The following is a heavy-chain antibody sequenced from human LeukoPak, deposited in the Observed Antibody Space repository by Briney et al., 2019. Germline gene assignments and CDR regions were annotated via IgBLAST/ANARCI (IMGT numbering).Heavy chain of an antibody. CDR1: GFTFSSYE. CDR2: ISSSGSTI. Sequence: GGSLRLSCAASGFTFSSYEMNWVCQAPGKGLEWVSYISSSGSTIYYADSVEGRFTISRDNAKNSLYLQMNSLRAEDTAVYYCARDVPYYCSSTSCYGRGGYWGQGTLVTVSS. CDR3: ARDVPYYCSSTSCYGRGGY. D-gene: IGHD2-2*01. J-gene: IGHJ4*02. V-gene: IGHV3-48*03.